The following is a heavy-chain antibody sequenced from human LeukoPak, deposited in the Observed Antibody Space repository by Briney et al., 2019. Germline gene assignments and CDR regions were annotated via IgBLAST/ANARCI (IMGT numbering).Heavy chain of an antibody. J-gene: IGHJ1*01. CDR2: IYYSGST. CDR3: ARGSRGYYDSQH. CDR1: GGSISSYY. Sequence: PSETLSLTCTVSGGSISSYYWSWIRQPPGKGLEWIGYIYYSGSTNYNPSLKSRVTISVDTSKNQFSLKLSSVTAADTAVYYCARGSRGYYDSQHWGQGTLVTVSS. D-gene: IGHD3-22*01. V-gene: IGHV4-59*12.